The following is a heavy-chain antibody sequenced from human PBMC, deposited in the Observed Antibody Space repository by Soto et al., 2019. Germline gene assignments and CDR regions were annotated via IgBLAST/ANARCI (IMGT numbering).Heavy chain of an antibody. J-gene: IGHJ6*02. CDR3: ARGGYYDSSGSRNYFYYGMNV. V-gene: IGHV1-18*01. D-gene: IGHD3-22*01. Sequence: ASVKVSCKASGYTFSSYGINWVRQAPGQGLEWPGWVSPYDGYTNYAQILQGRVSMTTDTSTKTAYMEVRSLRSDDTAVYYCARGGYYDSSGSRNYFYYGMNVWGQGTTVTVSS. CDR2: VSPYDGYT. CDR1: GYTFSSYG.